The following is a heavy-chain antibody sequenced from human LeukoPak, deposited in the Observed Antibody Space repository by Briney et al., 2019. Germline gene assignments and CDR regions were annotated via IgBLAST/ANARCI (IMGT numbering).Heavy chain of an antibody. CDR2: INHSGST. D-gene: IGHD2-15*01. J-gene: IGHJ2*01. V-gene: IGHV4-34*01. CDR1: GGSFSGYY. Sequence: SETLSLTCAVYGGSFSGYYWSWIRQPPGKGLEWIGEINHSGSTNYNPSLKSRVTISVDTSKNQFSLKLSSVTAADTAVYYCARHPKGYCSGGSCYAYWYFDLWGRGTLVTVSS. CDR3: ARHPKGYCSGGSCYAYWYFDL.